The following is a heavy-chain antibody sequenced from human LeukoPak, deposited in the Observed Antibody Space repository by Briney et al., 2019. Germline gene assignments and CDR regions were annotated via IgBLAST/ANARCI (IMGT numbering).Heavy chain of an antibody. Sequence: SETLSLTCTVSGGSISSSSYYWGWIRQPPGKGLEWIGSIYYSGGTYYNPSLKSRVTISVDTSKNQFSLKLSSVTAADTAVYYCARVYSSSGWYGSFQHWGQGTLVSVSS. CDR1: GGSISSSSYY. V-gene: IGHV4-39*01. CDR3: ARVYSSSGWYGSFQH. D-gene: IGHD6-19*01. J-gene: IGHJ1*01. CDR2: IYYSGGT.